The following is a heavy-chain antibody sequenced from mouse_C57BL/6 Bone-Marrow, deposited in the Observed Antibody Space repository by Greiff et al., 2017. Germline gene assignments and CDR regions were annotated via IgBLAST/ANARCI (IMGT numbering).Heavy chain of an antibody. Sequence: EVQLQQSGAELVRPGASVKLSCTASGFNIKDDYMHWVKQRPEQGLEWIGWIDPENGDTEYASKFQGKATITADTSSHTAYLQLSSLTSEDTAVYYCTFIYYGYAYFDYWGQGTTLTVSS. CDR3: TFIYYGYAYFDY. CDR2: IDPENGDT. CDR1: GFNIKDDY. J-gene: IGHJ2*01. D-gene: IGHD2-2*01. V-gene: IGHV14-4*01.